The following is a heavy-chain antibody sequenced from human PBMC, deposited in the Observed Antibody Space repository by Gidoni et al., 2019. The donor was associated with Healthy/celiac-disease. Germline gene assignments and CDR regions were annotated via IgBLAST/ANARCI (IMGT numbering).Heavy chain of an antibody. CDR2: IWYDGSNK. V-gene: IGHV3-33*01. CDR3: ARDLAAAGTGPVIYYYYYGMDV. D-gene: IGHD6-13*01. J-gene: IGHJ6*02. CDR1: GFTFSSYG. Sequence: QVQLVESGGGVVQPGRSLRLSCAASGFTFSSYGMHWVRQAPGKGLEWVAVIWYDGSNKYYADSVKGRFTISRDNSKNTLYLQMNSLRAEDTAVYYCARDLAAAGTGPVIYYYYYGMDVWGQGTTVTVSS.